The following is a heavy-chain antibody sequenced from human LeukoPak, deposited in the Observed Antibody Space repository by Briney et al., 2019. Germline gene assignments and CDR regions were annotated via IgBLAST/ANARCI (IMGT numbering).Heavy chain of an antibody. V-gene: IGHV4-59*01. CDR3: ARESYYGSGSYYHSNWFDP. Sequence: PSETLSLTCTVSGGSISSYYWSWIRQPPGKGLEWIGYIYYSGSTSYNPSLKSRVSISVDTSKNQFSLKLSSVTAADTAVYYCARESYYGSGSYYHSNWFDPWGQGTLVTVSS. J-gene: IGHJ5*02. D-gene: IGHD3-10*01. CDR1: GGSISSYY. CDR2: IYYSGST.